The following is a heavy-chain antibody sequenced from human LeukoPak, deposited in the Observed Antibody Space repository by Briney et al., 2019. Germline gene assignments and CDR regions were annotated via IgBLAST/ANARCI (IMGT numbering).Heavy chain of an antibody. Sequence: ASVKVSCKASGYTFTSYYMHWVRQAPGQGLEWMGIINPSGGSTSYAQKFQGRVTMTRDTSTSTVYMELSRLRSEDTAVYYCARAGYCSGGSCYSGWFDPWGQGTLVTVSS. CDR2: INPSGGST. J-gene: IGHJ5*02. CDR3: ARAGYCSGGSCYSGWFDP. D-gene: IGHD2-15*01. V-gene: IGHV1-46*01. CDR1: GYTFTSYY.